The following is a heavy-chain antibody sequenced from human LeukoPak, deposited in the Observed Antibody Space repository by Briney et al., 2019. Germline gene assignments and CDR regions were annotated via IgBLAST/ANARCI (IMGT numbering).Heavy chain of an antibody. CDR2: IYWDDDK. CDR1: GFSLSTSGVG. CDR3: AHSPYQQYCSGGSCYSGDAFDI. V-gene: IGHV2-5*02. J-gene: IGHJ3*02. D-gene: IGHD2-15*01. Sequence: SGPTLVKPTQTLTVTCSFCGFSLSTSGVGVGWIRQPPGKALEWLALIYWDDDKRYSPSLKSRLTITKDTSKNPVVLTMTNMDPVDTATYYCAHSPYQQYCSGGSCYSGDAFDIWGQGTMVTVSS.